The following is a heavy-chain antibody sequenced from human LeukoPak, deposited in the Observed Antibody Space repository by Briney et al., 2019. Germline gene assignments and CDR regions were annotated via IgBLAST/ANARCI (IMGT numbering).Heavy chain of an antibody. V-gene: IGHV3-21*01. Sequence: GGSLRLSCAASGFTFTAFSMNWVRQAPGKGLEWVSSITSGRTYIYYADSVKGRFTISRDNAKKSLYLQMNSLRTDDSAVYYCARGEASSRFDYWGQGTLVTVSS. CDR3: ARGEASSRFDY. J-gene: IGHJ4*02. CDR2: ITSGRTYI. CDR1: GFTFTAFS. D-gene: IGHD6-13*01.